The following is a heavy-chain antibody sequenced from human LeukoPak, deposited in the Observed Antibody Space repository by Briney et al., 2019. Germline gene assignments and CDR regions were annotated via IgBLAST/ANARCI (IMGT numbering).Heavy chain of an antibody. CDR1: GFTFSSYA. D-gene: IGHD4-17*01. J-gene: IGHJ4*02. V-gene: IGHV3-23*01. CDR2: ISGSGGST. CDR3: AKAFDYGARGGYFDY. Sequence: GGSLRLSCAASGFTFSSYAMSWVRQAPGKGLEWVSAISGSGGSTYYADSVKGRFTISRDNSENTLYLQMNSLRAEDTAVYYCAKAFDYGARGGYFDYWGQGTLGTVSS.